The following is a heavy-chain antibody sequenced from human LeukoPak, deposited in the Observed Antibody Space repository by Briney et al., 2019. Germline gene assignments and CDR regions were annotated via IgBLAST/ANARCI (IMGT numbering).Heavy chain of an antibody. J-gene: IGHJ4*02. CDR1: GFTFSSYA. Sequence: PGGSLRLSCAASGFTFSSYAMSWVRQAPGKGLEWVANIKQDGSEKYYVDSVKGRFTISRDSAKNSLYLQMNSLRAEDTAVYYCAKENWVYNWKYDSSGSGINYWGQGTLVTVSS. D-gene: IGHD3-22*01. CDR3: AKENWVYNWKYDSSGSGINY. CDR2: IKQDGSEK. V-gene: IGHV3-7*03.